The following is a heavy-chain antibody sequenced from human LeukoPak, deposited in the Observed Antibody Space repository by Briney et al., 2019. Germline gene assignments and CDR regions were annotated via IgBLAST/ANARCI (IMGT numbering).Heavy chain of an antibody. V-gene: IGHV3-7*03. Sequence: PGGSLRLSCIASGFNMSDYWMSWVRQAPGKGLEWVANIKQDGSEIYSGDSLKGRFTISRGNAKNSLYLQMNSLRTEDMALYYCAQGGRGYYYAYFDYWGQGTLVTVSS. D-gene: IGHD3-22*01. CDR1: GFNMSDYW. J-gene: IGHJ4*02. CDR2: IKQDGSEI. CDR3: AQGGRGYYYAYFDY.